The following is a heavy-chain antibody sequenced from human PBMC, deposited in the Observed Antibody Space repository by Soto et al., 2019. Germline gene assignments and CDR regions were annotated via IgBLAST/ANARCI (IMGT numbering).Heavy chain of an antibody. D-gene: IGHD2-15*01. V-gene: IGHV1-2*04. CDR3: ARAKYCSGGSCYDY. CDR2: INPNSGGT. Sequence: ASVKVSCKASGYTFTGYYMHWVRQAPGQGLEWMGWINPNSGGTNYAQKFQGWVTMTRDTSISTAYMELSRLRSDDTAVYYCARAKYCSGGSCYDYWGQGTLVTVSS. CDR1: GYTFTGYY. J-gene: IGHJ4*02.